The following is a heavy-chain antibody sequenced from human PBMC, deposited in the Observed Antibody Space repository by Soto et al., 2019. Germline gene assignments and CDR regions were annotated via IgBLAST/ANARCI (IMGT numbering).Heavy chain of an antibody. V-gene: IGHV1-69*01. Sequence: QEQLVQSGAEVKKSGSSVKVSCKDTGGLFSSYAVSWVRQAPGQGLEWMGGIIPVFDTVYYAQKFKGRVTITADESTNTAYMELSSLRSEDTAMYYCARGGSGYVWFNDFWGQGTLVTVSS. CDR3: ARGGSGYVWFNDF. CDR2: IIPVFDTV. CDR1: GGLFSSYA. D-gene: IGHD3-22*01. J-gene: IGHJ4*02.